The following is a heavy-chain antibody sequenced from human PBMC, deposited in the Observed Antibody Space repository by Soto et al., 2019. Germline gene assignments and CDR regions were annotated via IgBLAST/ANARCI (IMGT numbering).Heavy chain of an antibody. CDR3: AKRAWGSFYFDY. Sequence: GGSLRLSCAASGLTFSSYAMSWVRQAPGKGLEWVSVISGSGDSTYYADSVKGRFTISRDNSKNTLYLQMNSLRAEDTAFYYCAKRAWGSFYFDYWGQGTLVTVSS. CDR1: GLTFSSYA. J-gene: IGHJ4*02. V-gene: IGHV3-23*01. D-gene: IGHD7-27*01. CDR2: ISGSGDST.